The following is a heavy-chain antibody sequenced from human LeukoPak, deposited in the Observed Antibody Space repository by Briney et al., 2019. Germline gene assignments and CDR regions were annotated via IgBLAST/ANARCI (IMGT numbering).Heavy chain of an antibody. J-gene: IGHJ6*02. V-gene: IGHV3-7*01. CDR2: INMDASEV. D-gene: IGHD6-19*01. CDR3: ARDSMAGVPWYYGMDV. CDR1: GFTFDKYG. Sequence: PGGSLRLSCATSGFTFDKYGVSWVRQAPGKGPEWVAHINMDASEVYYVESVKGRFTISRDRSNNSVFLQMSILRAEDTAVYYCARDSMAGVPWYYGMDVWGQGTTVSVSS.